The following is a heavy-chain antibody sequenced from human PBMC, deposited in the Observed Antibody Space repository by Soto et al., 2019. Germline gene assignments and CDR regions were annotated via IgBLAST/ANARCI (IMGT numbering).Heavy chain of an antibody. CDR3: ATSYGSGSAHFDY. J-gene: IGHJ4*02. D-gene: IGHD3-10*01. CDR2: IIPILRMA. Sequence: QVQLVQSGAEVKMPGSSVKVSCTASGGTFTSYTFSWVRQGPGQGLEWMGRIIPILRMADFAQKFQGRVPINADESTRTVYMKLGSLRSEDTAVYYCATSYGSGSAHFDYWGQGTLVTVS. V-gene: IGHV1-69*02. CDR1: GGTFTSYT.